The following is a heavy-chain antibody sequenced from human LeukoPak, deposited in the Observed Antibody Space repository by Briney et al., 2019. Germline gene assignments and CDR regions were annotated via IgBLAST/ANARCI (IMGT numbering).Heavy chain of an antibody. Sequence: GAVKVSCKASGYTFTGYYMHWVRQAPGQGLEWMGWINTISGGTNYAQKFQGRVTMTRDTSISTAYMELSRLRSDDTAVYYCARVGHYDILTGYSSPYYFDYWGQGTLVTVST. V-gene: IGHV1-2*02. CDR1: GYTFTGYY. J-gene: IGHJ4*02. CDR2: INTISGGT. CDR3: ARVGHYDILTGYSSPYYFDY. D-gene: IGHD3-9*01.